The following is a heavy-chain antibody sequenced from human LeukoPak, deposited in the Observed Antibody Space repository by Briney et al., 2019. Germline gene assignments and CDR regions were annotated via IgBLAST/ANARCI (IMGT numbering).Heavy chain of an antibody. Sequence: AAVTVSSKASGDTFTSYYMHWVRPAPGEGLEWRGIINPSGGSTSYAQKFQGRVTMTRDTSTSTVYMELSSLRSEDTAVYYCARDGGLGGPRLDWGQGTLVTVSS. CDR2: INPSGGST. CDR1: GDTFTSYY. J-gene: IGHJ4*02. CDR3: ARDGGLGGPRLD. V-gene: IGHV1-46*01. D-gene: IGHD3-16*01.